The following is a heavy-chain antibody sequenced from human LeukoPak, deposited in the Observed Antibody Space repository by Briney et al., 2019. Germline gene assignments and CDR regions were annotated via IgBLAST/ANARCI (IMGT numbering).Heavy chain of an antibody. J-gene: IGHJ4*02. Sequence: SVKVSCKASGGTFSSYAISWVRQAPGQGLEWMGGIIPIFGTANYAQKFQERVTITRDMSTSTAYMELSSLRSEDTAVYYCAADSSGWFDYWGQGTLVTVSS. CDR2: IIPIFGTA. CDR3: AADSSGWFDY. D-gene: IGHD6-19*01. V-gene: IGHV1-69*05. CDR1: GGTFSSYA.